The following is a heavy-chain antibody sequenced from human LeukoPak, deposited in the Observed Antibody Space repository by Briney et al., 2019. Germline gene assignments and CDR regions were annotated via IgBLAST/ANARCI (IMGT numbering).Heavy chain of an antibody. D-gene: IGHD2-15*01. V-gene: IGHV3-30*04. J-gene: IGHJ4*02. CDR2: ISYDGSNK. CDR1: GFTFSSYA. CDR3: ARGLVAADEYFDY. Sequence: GSLSLSCAASGFTFSSYAMHWVRQAPGKGLEWVAVISYDGSNKYYADSVKGRFTISRDNSKNTLYLQMNSLRAEDTAVYYCARGLVAADEYFDYWGQGTLVTVSS.